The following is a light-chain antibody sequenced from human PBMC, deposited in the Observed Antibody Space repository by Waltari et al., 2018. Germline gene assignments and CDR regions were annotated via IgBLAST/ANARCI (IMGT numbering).Light chain of an antibody. J-gene: IGKJ1*01. CDR2: AAS. CDR1: QSITTY. Sequence: DIQMTQSPSSLSASVGDRVTITCRASQSITTYLNWYQQKPGKAPKLLIYAASSLQSGVPSRFSGSGSGTDFTLTISSLQPEDFATYYCQEHVTYWAFGQGTKVEMK. V-gene: IGKV1-39*01. CDR3: QEHVTYWA.